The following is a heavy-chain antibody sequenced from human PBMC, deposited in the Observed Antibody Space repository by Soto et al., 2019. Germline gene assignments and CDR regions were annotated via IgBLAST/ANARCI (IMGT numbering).Heavy chain of an antibody. V-gene: IGHV3-15*01. Sequence: GSWRLWFQTPGFTFRSAGMIWVRQAPGKGLEWVGRIKSERDGGTIDYTAPVQGRFTISRDDSKNTLYLQMNSLKIEDTAVYYGIAEPEWTGHWRDYWRQGSLVTVSS. CDR3: IAEPEWTGHWRDY. CDR1: GFTFRSAG. D-gene: IGHD3-3*01. CDR2: IKSERDGGTI. J-gene: IGHJ4*02.